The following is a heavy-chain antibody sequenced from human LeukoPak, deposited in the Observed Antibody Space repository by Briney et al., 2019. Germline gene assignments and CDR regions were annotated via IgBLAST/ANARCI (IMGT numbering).Heavy chain of an antibody. CDR1: GFTFSSYS. CDR3: ATDWVMVREYLPGMGFDN. Sequence: GGSLRLSCAASGFTFSSYSMNWVRQAPGKGLEWVSSISSSSSYIYYADSVKGRFTISRDNAKNSLYLQMNSLRAEDTAVYYCATDWVMVREYLPGMGFDNWGQGTLVTVSS. J-gene: IGHJ4*02. CDR2: ISSSSSYI. D-gene: IGHD3-10*01. V-gene: IGHV3-21*01.